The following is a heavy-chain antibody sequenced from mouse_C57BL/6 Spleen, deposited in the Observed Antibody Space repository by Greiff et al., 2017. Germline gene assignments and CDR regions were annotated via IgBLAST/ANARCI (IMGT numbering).Heavy chain of an antibody. CDR2: ISDGGSYT. CDR3: ARDGADALFAY. CDR1: GFTFSSYA. V-gene: IGHV5-4*01. J-gene: IGHJ3*01. Sequence: EVQGVESGGGLVKPGGSLKLSCAASGFTFSSYAMSWVRQTPEERLEWVATISDGGSYTYYPDNVKGRFTISRDNAKNNLYLQMSHLKSEDTAMYCCARDGADALFAYGGQGTLVTVSA.